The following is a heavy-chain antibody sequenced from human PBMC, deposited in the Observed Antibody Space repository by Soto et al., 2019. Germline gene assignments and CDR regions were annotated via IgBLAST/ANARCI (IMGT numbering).Heavy chain of an antibody. CDR1: GYIFPDHY. Sequence: GASVKVSCKASGYIFPDHYIHWVRQAPGQGLEWMGWINPISGETDYAQKFQGRVIMTRDTSILTAYMDLSRLKSDDTAVYYCASVRRSPYGVDVWGQGTMVTVSS. J-gene: IGHJ6*02. V-gene: IGHV1-2*02. D-gene: IGHD3-16*01. CDR3: ASVRRSPYGVDV. CDR2: INPISGET.